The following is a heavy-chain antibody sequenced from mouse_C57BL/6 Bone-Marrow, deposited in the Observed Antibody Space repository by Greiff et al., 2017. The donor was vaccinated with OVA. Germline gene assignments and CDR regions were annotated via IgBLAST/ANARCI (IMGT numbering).Heavy chain of an antibody. V-gene: IGHV5-6*01. Sequence: EVKLMESGGDLVKPGGSLKLSCAASGFTFSSYGMSWVRQTPDKRLEWVATISSGGSYTYYPDSVKGRFTISRDNAKNTLYLQMSSLKSEDTAMYYCARQGITTVVEDWFAYWGQGTLVTVSA. CDR1: GFTFSSYG. D-gene: IGHD1-1*01. CDR2: ISSGGSYT. J-gene: IGHJ3*01. CDR3: ARQGITTVVEDWFAY.